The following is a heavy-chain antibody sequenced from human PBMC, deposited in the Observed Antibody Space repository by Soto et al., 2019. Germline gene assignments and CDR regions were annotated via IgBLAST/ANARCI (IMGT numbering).Heavy chain of an antibody. Sequence: ASVKVSCKASGYTFTGYYMHWVRQAPGQGLEWMGWINPNSGGTNYAQKFQGRVTMTRDTSISTAYMELSRLRSDDTAVYYCARGRTIAARGKWFDPWGQGTLVTVSS. CDR2: INPNSGGT. V-gene: IGHV1-2*02. J-gene: IGHJ5*02. D-gene: IGHD6-6*01. CDR3: ARGRTIAARGKWFDP. CDR1: GYTFTGYY.